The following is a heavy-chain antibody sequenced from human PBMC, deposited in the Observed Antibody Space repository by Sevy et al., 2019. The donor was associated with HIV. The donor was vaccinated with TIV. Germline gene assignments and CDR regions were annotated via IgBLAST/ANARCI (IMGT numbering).Heavy chain of an antibody. Sequence: GESLKISCAASGFTFSSYAMSWVRQAPGKGLEWVSAISGSGGSTYYADSVKGRFTISRDNSKNTLYLQMNSLRAEDTAVYYCAKSYSSSSSWHFDYWGQGTLVTVSS. CDR1: GFTFSSYA. CDR2: ISGSGGST. D-gene: IGHD6-6*01. J-gene: IGHJ4*02. V-gene: IGHV3-23*01. CDR3: AKSYSSSSSWHFDY.